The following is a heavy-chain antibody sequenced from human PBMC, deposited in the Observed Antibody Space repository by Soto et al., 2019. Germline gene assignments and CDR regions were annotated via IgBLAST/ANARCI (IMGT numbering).Heavy chain of an antibody. CDR3: AKDSGAAAGKEYYYGMDV. D-gene: IGHD6-13*01. CDR2: ISYEGSNK. CDR1: GFTFSSYG. Sequence: GGSLRLSCAASGFTFSSYGMHWVRQAPGKGLEWVAVISYEGSNKYYADSVKGRFTISRDNSKNTLYLQMNSLRAEDTALFYCAKDSGAAAGKEYYYGMDVWGQGTTVTVSS. V-gene: IGHV3-30*18. J-gene: IGHJ6*02.